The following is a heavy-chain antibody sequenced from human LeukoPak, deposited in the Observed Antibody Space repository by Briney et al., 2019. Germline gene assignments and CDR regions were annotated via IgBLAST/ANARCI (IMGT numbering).Heavy chain of an antibody. Sequence: GGSLRLSCAASGFTFSSYAMSWVRQAPGKGLEWVSAISGSGGSTYYADSVKGRFTISRDNSKNTLYLQMNSLRAEDTAVYYCAKGWSPKLLWFGELSLPLDYWGQGTLVTVSS. J-gene: IGHJ4*02. V-gene: IGHV3-23*01. CDR3: AKGWSPKLLWFGELSLPLDY. D-gene: IGHD3-10*01. CDR1: GFTFSSYA. CDR2: ISGSGGST.